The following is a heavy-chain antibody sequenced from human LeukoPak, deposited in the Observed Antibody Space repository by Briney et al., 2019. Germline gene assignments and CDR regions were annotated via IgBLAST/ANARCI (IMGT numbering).Heavy chain of an antibody. CDR3: AKAGAGYCSSTSCPLDY. CDR1: GFTFGSYA. CDR2: ISGSGGST. J-gene: IGHJ4*02. V-gene: IGHV3-23*01. Sequence: GGSLRLSXAASGFTFGSYAMSWVRQAPGKGLEWVSAISGSGGSTYYADSVKGRFTISRDNSKNTLYLQMNSLRAEDTAVYYCAKAGAGYCSSTSCPLDYWGQGTLVTVSS. D-gene: IGHD2-2*03.